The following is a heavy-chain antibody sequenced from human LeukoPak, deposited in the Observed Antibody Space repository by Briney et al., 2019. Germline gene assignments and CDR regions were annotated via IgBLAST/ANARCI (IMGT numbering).Heavy chain of an antibody. V-gene: IGHV3-30*04. CDR1: GFTFSSHA. CDR3: ARDFGSSSGYQTESDY. D-gene: IGHD6-19*01. J-gene: IGHJ4*02. CDR2: ISYDGRAQ. Sequence: GGSLRLSCAASGFTFSSHAMHWVRQAPGKGLEWLAVISYDGRAQFSADSVKGRFTISRDNSKNTLYLQMNSLRAEDTAVYYCARDFGSSSGYQTESDYWGQGTLVTVSS.